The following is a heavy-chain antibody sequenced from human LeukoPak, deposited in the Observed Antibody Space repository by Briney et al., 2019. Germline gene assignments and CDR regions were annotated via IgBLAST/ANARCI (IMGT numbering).Heavy chain of an antibody. Sequence: SETLSLTCTVSGGSISTYYWNWIRQPPGEGLEWIGYIYNSGNTNYKPSLQNRVTISVDTSKNQFSLKLTSVTAADTAVYYCARDRLVGDSDSGYWGQGTLVTVSS. CDR2: IYNSGNT. CDR1: GGSISTYY. V-gene: IGHV4-59*01. CDR3: ARDRLVGDSDSGY. J-gene: IGHJ4*02. D-gene: IGHD3-16*01.